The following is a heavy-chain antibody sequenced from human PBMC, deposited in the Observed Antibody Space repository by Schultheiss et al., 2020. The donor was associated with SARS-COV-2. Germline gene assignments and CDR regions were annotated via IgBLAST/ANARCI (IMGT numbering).Heavy chain of an antibody. CDR2: ISYDGSIK. Sequence: GESLKISCAASGFTFSSYAMHWVRQAPGKGLEWVAVISYDGSIKYYADSVKGRFTISRDNSKNTLYLQMNSLRAEDTAVYYCAKSYGDYAFDIWGQGTMVTVSS. CDR1: GFTFSSYA. J-gene: IGHJ3*02. D-gene: IGHD4-17*01. V-gene: IGHV3-30-3*02. CDR3: AKSYGDYAFDI.